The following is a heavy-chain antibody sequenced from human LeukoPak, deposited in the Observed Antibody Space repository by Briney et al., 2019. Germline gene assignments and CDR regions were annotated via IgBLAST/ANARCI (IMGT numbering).Heavy chain of an antibody. CDR2: INPSGGST. J-gene: IGHJ6*02. D-gene: IGHD6-19*01. V-gene: IGHV1-46*01. CDR3: ARGGGSGWYYYGMDV. Sequence: ASVKVSCKASGYTFTSYYMHWVRQAPGQGLEWMGIINPSGGSTSYAQKFQGRVTMTTDTSTSTAYMELRSLRSDDTAVYYCARGGGSGWYYYGMDVWGQGTTVTVSS. CDR1: GYTFTSYY.